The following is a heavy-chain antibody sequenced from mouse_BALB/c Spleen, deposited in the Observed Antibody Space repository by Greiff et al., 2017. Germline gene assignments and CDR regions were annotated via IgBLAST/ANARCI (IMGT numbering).Heavy chain of an antibody. CDR3: ARSAYGPFDY. Sequence: VQLQQPGAELVKPGASVKMSCKASGYTFTSYNMHWVKQTPGQGLEWIGAIYPGNGDTSYNQKFKGKATLTADKSSSTAYMQLSSLTSEDSAVYYCARSAYGPFDYWGQGTTLTVSS. V-gene: IGHV1-12*01. CDR1: GYTFTSYN. J-gene: IGHJ2*01. CDR2: IYPGNGDT. D-gene: IGHD2-10*02.